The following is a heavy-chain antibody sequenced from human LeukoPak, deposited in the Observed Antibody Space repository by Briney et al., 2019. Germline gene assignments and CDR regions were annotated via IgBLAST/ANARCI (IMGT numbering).Heavy chain of an antibody. CDR2: IKQDGSNI. J-gene: IGHJ5*02. CDR1: GFTFSSYC. CDR3: ARSYYYDSSGYYYGS. D-gene: IGHD3-22*01. Sequence: PGGSLRLSCAASGFTFSSYCMSWVRQAPGKGLEWVASIKQDGSNIFYVDSVKGRFTISRDNAKNSLYLQMNSLRAEDTAVYYCARSYYYDSSGYYYGSWGQGTLVTVSS. V-gene: IGHV3-7*01.